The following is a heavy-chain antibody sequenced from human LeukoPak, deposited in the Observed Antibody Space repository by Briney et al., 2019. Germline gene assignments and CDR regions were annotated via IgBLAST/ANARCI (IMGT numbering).Heavy chain of an antibody. CDR2: INPSGGST. J-gene: IGHJ6*03. CDR3: ARVGGSSSRAYYYYMDV. D-gene: IGHD6-6*01. Sequence: ASVKVSYKASGYTFTSYYMHWVRQAPGQGLEWMGIINPSGGSTSYAQKFQGRVTMTRDMSTSTVYMELSSLSSEDTAVYYCARVGGSSSRAYYYYMDVWGKGTTVTVSS. CDR1: GYTFTSYY. V-gene: IGHV1-46*01.